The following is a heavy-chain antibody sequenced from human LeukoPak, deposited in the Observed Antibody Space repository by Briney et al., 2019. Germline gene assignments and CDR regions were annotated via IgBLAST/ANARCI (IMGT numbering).Heavy chain of an antibody. Sequence: PGGSLRLSCAASGFTISSYSMNWVRQAPGKGLEWVSSISSSSYIYYADSVKGRFTISRDNAKNSLYLQMNSLRAEDTAVYYCARDKFPTGYSSGWYDYWGQGTLVTVSS. CDR1: GFTISSYS. CDR3: ARDKFPTGYSSGWYDY. V-gene: IGHV3-21*01. CDR2: ISSSSYI. J-gene: IGHJ4*02. D-gene: IGHD6-19*01.